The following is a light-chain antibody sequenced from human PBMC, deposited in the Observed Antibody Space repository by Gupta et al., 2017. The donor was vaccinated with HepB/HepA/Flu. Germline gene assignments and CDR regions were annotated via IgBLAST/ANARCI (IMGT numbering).Light chain of an antibody. Sequence: DIQMTQSPSSLSASVGDRVTITFRASQSISRYLNWYQQKPGKAPKLLIYAASRVKSGVPSRFSGIGSGTDFTLTISRRQPEDFATYSCQQRHRTPWTFGQGTKVEIK. CDR1: QSISRY. CDR3: QQRHRTPWT. J-gene: IGKJ1*01. CDR2: AAS. V-gene: IGKV1-39*01.